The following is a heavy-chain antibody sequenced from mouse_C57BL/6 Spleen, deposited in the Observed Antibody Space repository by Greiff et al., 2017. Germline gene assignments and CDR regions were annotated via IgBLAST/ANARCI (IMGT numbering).Heavy chain of an antibody. CDR2: IDPEDGET. CDR1: GFNIKDYY. Sequence: VQLQQSGAELVKPGASVKLSCTASGFNIKDYYMHWVKQRTEQGLEWIGRIDPEDGETKYAPKFQGKATITADTASNTAYLQLSSLTSEDTAVYSGARSDGSSYWYCVVWGTGTTVTVSS. D-gene: IGHD1-1*01. V-gene: IGHV14-2*01. CDR3: ARSDGSSYWYCVV. J-gene: IGHJ1*03.